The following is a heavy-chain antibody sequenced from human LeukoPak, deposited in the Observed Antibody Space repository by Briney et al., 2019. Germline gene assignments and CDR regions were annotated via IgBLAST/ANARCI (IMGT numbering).Heavy chain of an antibody. CDR3: ARIFTAMVKNHFDY. V-gene: IGHV3-30*04. D-gene: IGHD5-18*01. J-gene: IGHJ4*02. CDR1: GFTFSSYA. Sequence: PGGSLRLSCAASGFTFSSYAMHWVRQAPGKGLEWVAVISYDGSNKYYADSVKGRFTISRDNSKNTLYLQMNSLRAEDTAVYYCARIFTAMVKNHFDYWGQGTLVTVSS. CDR2: ISYDGSNK.